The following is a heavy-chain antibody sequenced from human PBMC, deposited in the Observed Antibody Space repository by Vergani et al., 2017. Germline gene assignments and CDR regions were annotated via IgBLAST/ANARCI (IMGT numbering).Heavy chain of an antibody. CDR3: AKDVLVAASPFSSETFDY. CDR1: GFTFSSYA. Sequence: EVQLLESGGGLVQPAGSLRLSCAASGFTFSSYAMSWVRQAPGKGLEWVSAISGSGGSTYYADSVKGRFTISRDNSKNTLYLQMNSLRAEDTAVYYCAKDVLVAASPFSSETFDYWGQGTLVTVSS. V-gene: IGHV3-23*01. J-gene: IGHJ4*02. D-gene: IGHD2-15*01. CDR2: ISGSGGST.